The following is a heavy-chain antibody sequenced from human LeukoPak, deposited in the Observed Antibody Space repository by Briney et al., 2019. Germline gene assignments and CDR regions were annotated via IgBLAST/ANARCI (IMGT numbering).Heavy chain of an antibody. CDR3: ARDLPYRNRYAFDI. J-gene: IGHJ3*02. CDR2: IYTSGST. CDR1: GGSISSYY. Sequence: SETLSLTCTVSGGSISSYYWSWIRQPPGKGLEWIGYIYTSGSTNYNPSLKSRVTISVDTSKNQFSLKLSSVTAADTAVYYCARDLPYRNRYAFDIWGQGTMVTVSS. V-gene: IGHV4-59*01. D-gene: IGHD3-16*02.